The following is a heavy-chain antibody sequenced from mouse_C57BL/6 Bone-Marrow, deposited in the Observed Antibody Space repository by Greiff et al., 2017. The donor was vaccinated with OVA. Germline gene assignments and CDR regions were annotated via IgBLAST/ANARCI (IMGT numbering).Heavy chain of an antibody. Sequence: VQLQQPGAELVKPGASVKMSCKASGYTFTSYWITWVKQRPGQGLEWIGDIYPGSGSTNYNEKFKSKATLTVDTSSSTAYMQLSSLTSEDSAVYYCARARLRRRDYYFDYWGQGTTLTVSS. CDR3: ARARLRRRDYYFDY. V-gene: IGHV1-55*01. D-gene: IGHD2-2*01. CDR1: GYTFTSYW. J-gene: IGHJ2*01. CDR2: IYPGSGST.